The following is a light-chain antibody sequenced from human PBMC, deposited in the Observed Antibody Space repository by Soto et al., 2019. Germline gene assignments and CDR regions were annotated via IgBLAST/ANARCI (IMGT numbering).Light chain of an antibody. V-gene: IGLV3-21*02. J-gene: IGLJ2*01. CDR1: NIEIKS. Sequence: SYELTQPPSVSVAPGQTARITCGGNNIEIKSVHWYQQKPGPAPVLVVYDDGDRTTGIPERFSGSKSGNTATLTTSRVEAGDEADYYCQVWDTTNPVIFGGGTKLTVL. CDR3: QVWDTTNPVI. CDR2: DDG.